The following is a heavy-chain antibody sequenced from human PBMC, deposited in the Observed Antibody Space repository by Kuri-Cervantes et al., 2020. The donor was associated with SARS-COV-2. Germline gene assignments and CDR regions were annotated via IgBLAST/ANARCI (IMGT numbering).Heavy chain of an antibody. CDR2: IWYDGKNE. Sequence: GGSLRLSCAASGFIFNAYDMNWVRQAPGKGLEWVAVIWYDGKNEYYAGSVKGRFTISRDNSRNTVLLQMNILRAEDTAIYYCARGAANYYMDVWGTGTTVTVSS. CDR3: ARGAANYYMDV. J-gene: IGHJ6*03. V-gene: IGHV3-33*08. D-gene: IGHD3-16*01. CDR1: GFIFNAYD.